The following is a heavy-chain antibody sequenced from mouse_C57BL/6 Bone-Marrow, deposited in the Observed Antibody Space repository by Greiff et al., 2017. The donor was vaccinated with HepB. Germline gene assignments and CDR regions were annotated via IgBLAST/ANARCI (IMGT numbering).Heavy chain of an antibody. Sequence: EVQGVESGGGLVKPGGSLKLSCAASGFTFSSYAMSWVRQTPEKRLEWVATISDGGSYTYYPDNVKGRFTISRDNAKNNLYLQMSQLKSEDTAMYYCARTPLLYYGNYYFDYWGQGTTLTVSS. CDR3: ARTPLLYYGNYYFDY. D-gene: IGHD2-1*01. CDR1: GFTFSSYA. V-gene: IGHV5-4*01. CDR2: ISDGGSYT. J-gene: IGHJ2*01.